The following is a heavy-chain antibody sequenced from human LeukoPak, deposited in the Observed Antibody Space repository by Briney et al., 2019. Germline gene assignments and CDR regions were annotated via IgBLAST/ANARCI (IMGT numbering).Heavy chain of an antibody. Sequence: SETLSLTCAVYGGSFSGYYWSWIRQPPGKGLEWIGEINHSGSTYYNPSLKSRVTISVDTSKNQFSLKLSSVTAADTAVYYCARDLPWNDCDAFDIWGQGTMVTVSS. D-gene: IGHD1-1*01. V-gene: IGHV4-34*01. J-gene: IGHJ3*02. CDR3: ARDLPWNDCDAFDI. CDR1: GGSFSGYY. CDR2: INHSGST.